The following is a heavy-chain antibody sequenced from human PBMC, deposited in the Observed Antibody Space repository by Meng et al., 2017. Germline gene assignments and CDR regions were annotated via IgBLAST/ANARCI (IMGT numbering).Heavy chain of an antibody. V-gene: IGHV4-4*02. D-gene: IGHD3-22*01. J-gene: IGHJ4*02. CDR1: GGSIISSNW. CDR3: ARAGVGYYDSSGPYSY. Sequence: QLQDACPGLVQPSGTLSLASAVRGGSIISSNWWSWVRQPPGKGMEWIGEIYHSGSTNYNPSLKSRVTISVDKSKNQFSLKLSSVTAADTAVYYCARAGVGYYDSSGPYSYWGQGTLVTVSS. CDR2: IYHSGST.